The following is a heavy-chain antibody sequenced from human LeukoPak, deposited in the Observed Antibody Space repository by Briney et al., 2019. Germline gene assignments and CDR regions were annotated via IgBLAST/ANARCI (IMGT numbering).Heavy chain of an antibody. Sequence: SVKVSCKASGGTFSSYAISWVRQAPGQGLEWMGRIIPILGIANYAQKFQGRVTITADKSTSTAYMELSSLRSEDTAVYYCARGHCSSTSCHSFDYWGQGTLVTVSS. V-gene: IGHV1-69*04. CDR1: GGTFSSYA. J-gene: IGHJ4*02. CDR3: ARGHCSSTSCHSFDY. D-gene: IGHD2-2*01. CDR2: IIPILGIA.